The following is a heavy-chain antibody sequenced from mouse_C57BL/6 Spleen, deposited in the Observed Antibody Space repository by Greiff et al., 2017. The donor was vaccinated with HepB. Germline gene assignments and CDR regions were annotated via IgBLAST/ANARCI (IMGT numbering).Heavy chain of an antibody. CDR2: IRSKSNNYAT. V-gene: IGHV10-1*01. Sequence: EVKLVESGGGLVQPKGSLKLSCAASGFSFDTYAMNWVRQAPGKGLEWVARIRSKSNNYATYYADSVKDRFTISRDDSESMLYLQMNNLKTEDTAMYYCVRHYYGSSYYWYFDVWGTGTTVTVSS. CDR1: GFSFDTYA. CDR3: VRHYYGSSYYWYFDV. J-gene: IGHJ1*03. D-gene: IGHD1-1*01.